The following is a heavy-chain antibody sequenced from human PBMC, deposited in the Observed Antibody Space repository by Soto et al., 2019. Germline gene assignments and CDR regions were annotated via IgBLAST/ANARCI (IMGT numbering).Heavy chain of an antibody. V-gene: IGHV1-18*01. J-gene: IGHJ6*02. D-gene: IGHD5-18*01. CDR2: ISGYNGQT. Sequence: QVQLVQSGPEARKPGASVKVSCKASACTFTSYGISWVRQAPGQGLEWMGWISGYNGQTNYAQKFRDRVTITTDTSTSTAYMELRSLRSDDTAMYYCARYGRKQLWVEGLNAMDVWGQGTTVSVSS. CDR1: ACTFTSYG. CDR3: ARYGRKQLWVEGLNAMDV.